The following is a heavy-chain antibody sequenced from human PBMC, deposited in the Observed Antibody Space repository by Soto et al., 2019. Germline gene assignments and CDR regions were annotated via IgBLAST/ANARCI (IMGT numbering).Heavy chain of an antibody. D-gene: IGHD6-19*01. CDR2: ISGSGSST. V-gene: IGHV3-23*01. J-gene: IGHJ4*02. CDR1: GFTFSSYA. CDR3: ASRSSGWYFDY. Sequence: EVQLLESGGGLVQPGGSLRLSCAASGFTFSSYAMNWVRQAPGKGPEWVSVISGSGSSTYYADSVKGRFTISRDNSKNTLHLQMNSLRAEDTAVYYCASRSSGWYFDYWGQGTLVTVSS.